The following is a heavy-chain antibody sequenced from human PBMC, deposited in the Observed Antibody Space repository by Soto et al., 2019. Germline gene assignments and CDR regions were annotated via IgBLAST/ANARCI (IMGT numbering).Heavy chain of an antibody. CDR1: GFSFSSYG. CDR2: IWYDGSNK. CDR3: ARDLAGDYGALDT. V-gene: IGHV3-33*01. J-gene: IGHJ3*02. Sequence: GGPLRLSCAPSGFSFSSYGIHWARQAPGKGLEWVAVIWYDGSNKVYADSVKGRFTISRDNSKNTLYLQMNSLRAEDTAVYYCARDLAGDYGALDTWGQGTMVTVSS. D-gene: IGHD3-10*01.